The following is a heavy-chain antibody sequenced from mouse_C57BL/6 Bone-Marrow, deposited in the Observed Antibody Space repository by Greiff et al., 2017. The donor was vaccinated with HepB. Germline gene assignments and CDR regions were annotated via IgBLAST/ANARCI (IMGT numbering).Heavy chain of an antibody. J-gene: IGHJ4*01. CDR1: GYTFTSYW. V-gene: IGHV1-50*01. CDR2: IDPSDSCT. Sequence: QVQLQQPGAELVKPGASVKLSCKASGYTFTSYWMQWVKQRPGQGLEWIGKIDPSDSCTNYNQKFKGKATLTVDTSSSTAYMQLSSLTSEDSAVYYCTRYEVGSSGGAKDGRGKGTSVT. D-gene: IGHD1-1*01. CDR3: TRYEVGSSGGAKDG.